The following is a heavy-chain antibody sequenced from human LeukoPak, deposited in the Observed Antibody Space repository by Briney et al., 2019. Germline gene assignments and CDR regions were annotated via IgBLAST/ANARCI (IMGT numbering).Heavy chain of an antibody. CDR2: IYYSGST. Sequence: SETLSLTCTVSGGSISGYYWSWIRQPPGKGLEWIGYIYYSGSTNYNPSLKSRVTISVDTSKNQFSLKLSSVTAADTAVYYCARGDVVVPLDYWGQGTLVTVSS. D-gene: IGHD2-2*01. CDR3: ARGDVVVPLDY. V-gene: IGHV4-59*01. CDR1: GGSISGYY. J-gene: IGHJ4*02.